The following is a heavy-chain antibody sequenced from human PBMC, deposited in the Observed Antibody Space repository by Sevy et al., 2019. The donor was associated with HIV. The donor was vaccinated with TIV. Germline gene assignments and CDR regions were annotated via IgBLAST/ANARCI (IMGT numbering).Heavy chain of an antibody. J-gene: IGHJ4*02. Sequence: SETLSLTCTVSGGSIGSNSFYWGWIRQPPGKELEWIGTVSYGGSTYYNPSLRSRVTISVDASKKQFSLKLSSVTAADTAVYYWASQKVRSAYYYDTSGRQGKADFDSWGQGTLVTVSS. CDR3: ASQKVRSAYYYDTSGRQGKADFDS. D-gene: IGHD3-22*01. V-gene: IGHV4-39*01. CDR2: VSYGGST. CDR1: GGSIGSNSFY.